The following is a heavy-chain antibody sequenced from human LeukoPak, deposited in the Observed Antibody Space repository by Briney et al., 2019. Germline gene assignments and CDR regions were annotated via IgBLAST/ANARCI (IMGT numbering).Heavy chain of an antibody. J-gene: IGHJ4*02. V-gene: IGHV1-18*04. D-gene: IGHD5-18*01. Sequence: ASVKVSCKASGYTFTSYGISWVRQAPGQGLEWMGWISAYNGNTNYAQKLQGRVTMTTDTSTSTAYMGLRSLRSDDTAVYYCARAMRIQLREDYWGQGTLVTVSS. CDR3: ARAMRIQLREDY. CDR2: ISAYNGNT. CDR1: GYTFTSYG.